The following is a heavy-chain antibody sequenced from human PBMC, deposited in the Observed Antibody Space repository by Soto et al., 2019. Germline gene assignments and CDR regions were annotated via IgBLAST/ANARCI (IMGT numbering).Heavy chain of an antibody. CDR1: GFTFSSYS. Sequence: EVQLVESGGGLVKPGGSLRLSCAASGFTFSSYSMNWVRQAPGKGLEWVSSISSSSSYIYYADSVKGRFTISRDSAKNSLYLPMNSLGAEHTAVYYCASEQWAGGMDVWGQGTTVSVSS. J-gene: IGHJ6*02. CDR3: ASEQWAGGMDV. D-gene: IGHD6-19*01. V-gene: IGHV3-21*01. CDR2: ISSSSSYI.